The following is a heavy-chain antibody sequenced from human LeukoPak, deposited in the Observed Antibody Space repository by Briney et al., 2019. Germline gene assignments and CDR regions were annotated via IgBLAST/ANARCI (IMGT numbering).Heavy chain of an antibody. CDR2: INPNSGGT. CDR1: GYTFTGYY. Sequence: ASVKVSCKASGYTFTGYYMHWVRQAPGQGLEWMGWINPNSGGTNYAQKFQGRVTMTRDTSISTAYMELSGLGSDDTAVYYCARVPPHYCSGGSCYGEGVIDYWGQGTLVTVSS. V-gene: IGHV1-2*02. D-gene: IGHD2-15*01. CDR3: ARVPPHYCSGGSCYGEGVIDY. J-gene: IGHJ4*02.